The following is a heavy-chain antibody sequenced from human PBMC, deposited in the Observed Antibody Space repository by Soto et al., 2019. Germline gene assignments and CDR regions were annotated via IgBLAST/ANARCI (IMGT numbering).Heavy chain of an antibody. D-gene: IGHD2-15*01. CDR2: IWYDGSNK. J-gene: IGHJ4*02. CDR3: ARDGYCSGGSCYSVPVFDY. Sequence: QVQLVESGGGVVQPGRSLRLSCAASGFTFSSYGMHWVRQAPGKGLEWVAVIWYDGSNKYYADSVKGRLTISRDNSKNTLYLQMNSLRAEDKAVYYCARDGYCSGGSCYSVPVFDYWGQGTLVTVSS. V-gene: IGHV3-33*01. CDR1: GFTFSSYG.